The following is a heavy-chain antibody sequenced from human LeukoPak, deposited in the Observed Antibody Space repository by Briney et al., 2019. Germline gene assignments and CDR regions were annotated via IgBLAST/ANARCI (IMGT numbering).Heavy chain of an antibody. D-gene: IGHD1-7*01. V-gene: IGHV1-69*13. CDR1: GGTFSSYA. CDR3: ASLYTLNWNYEPNYFDY. CDR2: IIPIFGTA. Sequence: GASVKVSCKASGGTFSSYAISWVRQAPGQGLEWMGGIIPIFGTANYAQKFQGRVTITADGSTSTAYMELSSLRSEDTAVYYCASLYTLNWNYEPNYFDYWGQGTLVTVSS. J-gene: IGHJ4*02.